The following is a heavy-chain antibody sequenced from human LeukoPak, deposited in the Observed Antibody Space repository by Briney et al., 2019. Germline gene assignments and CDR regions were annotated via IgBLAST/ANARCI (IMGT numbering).Heavy chain of an antibody. V-gene: IGHV3-21*01. D-gene: IGHD6-19*01. Sequence: GGSLRLSCAASGFTFSSYSMNWVRQAPGKGLEWVSSISSSSSYIYYADSVKGRFTISRDNAKNSLYLQMNSLRAEDTAVYYCAREYSSGWSTTSFDPWGQGTLVTVSS. J-gene: IGHJ5*02. CDR2: ISSSSSYI. CDR1: GFTFSSYS. CDR3: AREYSSGWSTTSFDP.